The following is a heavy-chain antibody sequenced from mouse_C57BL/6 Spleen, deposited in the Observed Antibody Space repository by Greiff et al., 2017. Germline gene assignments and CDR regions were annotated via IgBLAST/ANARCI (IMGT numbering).Heavy chain of an antibody. CDR2: IYPGDGDT. D-gene: IGHD2-2*01. CDR3: ARSNGYDAYSVYAMDY. Sequence: QVQLQQSGPELVKPGASVKISCKASGYAFSSSWMNWVKQRPGKGLEWIGRIYPGDGDTNYNGKFKGKATLTADQSSSTAYMQLSSLTSEDSAVYFCARSNGYDAYSVYAMDYWGQGTSVTVSS. J-gene: IGHJ4*01. V-gene: IGHV1-82*01. CDR1: GYAFSSSW.